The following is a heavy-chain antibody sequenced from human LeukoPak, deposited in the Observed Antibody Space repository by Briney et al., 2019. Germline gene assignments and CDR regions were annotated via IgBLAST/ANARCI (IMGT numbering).Heavy chain of an antibody. CDR1: GYTFNNYG. D-gene: IGHD3-22*01. Sequence: ASVKVSCKASGYTFNNYGISWVRQAPAQGLEWMGCISTYYGHTIYTQKLEGRVTTTTDTSTSTAYMELRSLRSDDAAVYYCARDQHRRIVVVNMLTAWGQGTLVTVSS. CDR3: ARDQHRRIVVVNMLTA. CDR2: ISTYYGHT. V-gene: IGHV1-18*01. J-gene: IGHJ5*02.